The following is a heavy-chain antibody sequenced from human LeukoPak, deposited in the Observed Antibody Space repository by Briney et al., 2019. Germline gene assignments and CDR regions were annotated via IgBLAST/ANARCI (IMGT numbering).Heavy chain of an antibody. D-gene: IGHD2-2*01. J-gene: IGHJ2*01. Sequence: GGSLRLSCAASGFTFSDYYMSWIRQDPGKGLEWVSYISSSGSTIYYADSVKGRFTISRDNAKNTLYLQMNSLRAEDTAVYYCAKKRVITTPAAIDWYFDLWGRGTLLTVSS. CDR3: AKKRVITTPAAIDWYFDL. CDR2: ISSSGSTI. V-gene: IGHV3-11*01. CDR1: GFTFSDYY.